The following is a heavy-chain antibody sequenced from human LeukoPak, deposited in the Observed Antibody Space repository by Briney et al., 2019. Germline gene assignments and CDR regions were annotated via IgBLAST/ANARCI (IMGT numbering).Heavy chain of an antibody. V-gene: IGHV4-61*02. D-gene: IGHD2-15*01. J-gene: IGHJ4*02. CDR1: GGSISSGSYY. CDR3: ARVSSRWRYCSGGSCGGDFDY. CDR2: IYTSGST. Sequence: SETLSLTCTVSGGSISSGSYYWSWIRQPAGKGLEWIGRIYTSGSTNYNPSLKSRVTISVDTSKNQFSLKLSSVTAADTAVYYCARVSSRWRYCSGGSCGGDFDYWGQGTLVTVSS.